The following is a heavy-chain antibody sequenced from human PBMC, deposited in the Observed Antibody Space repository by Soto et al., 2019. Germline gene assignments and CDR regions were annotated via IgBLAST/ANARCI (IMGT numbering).Heavy chain of an antibody. CDR2: ISGSGGST. V-gene: IGHV3-23*01. J-gene: IGHJ4*02. CDR3: AKDRGYDSSGYSYPYYFDY. Sequence: PGGSLRLSCAASGFTFSSYAMSWVRQAPGKGLDWVSAISGSGGSTYYADSVKGRFTISRDNSKNTLYLQMNSLRAEDTAVYYCAKDRGYDSSGYSYPYYFDYWGQGTLVTVSS. D-gene: IGHD3-22*01. CDR1: GFTFSSYA.